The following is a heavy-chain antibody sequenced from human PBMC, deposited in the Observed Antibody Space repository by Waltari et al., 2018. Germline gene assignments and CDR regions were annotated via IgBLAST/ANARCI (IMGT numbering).Heavy chain of an antibody. D-gene: IGHD5-18*01. J-gene: IGHJ4*02. Sequence: EVQLVESGGGLVQPGGSLRLSCAASGFSFSSYSLNWVRQAPGKGLEWLSYISSSSSTIYYADSVKGRFTISRDNSKNTLYLQMNSLRAEDTAVYYCARANTANDYWGQGTLVTVSS. CDR1: GFSFSSYS. V-gene: IGHV3-48*01. CDR3: ARANTANDY. CDR2: ISSSSSTI.